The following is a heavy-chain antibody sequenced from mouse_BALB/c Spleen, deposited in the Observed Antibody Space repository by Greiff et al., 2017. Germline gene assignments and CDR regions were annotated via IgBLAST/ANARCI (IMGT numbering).Heavy chain of an antibody. D-gene: IGHD2-1*01. CDR2: IYPSDSYT. V-gene: IGHV1-69*02. Sequence: QVQLQQPGAELVRPGASVKLSCKASGYTFTSYWINWVKQRPGQGLEWIGNIYPSDSYTNYNQKFKDKATLTVDKSSSTAYMQLSSPTSEDSAVYYCTRSGGNSYWYFDVWGAGTTVTVSS. CDR1: GYTFTSYW. CDR3: TRSGGNSYWYFDV. J-gene: IGHJ1*01.